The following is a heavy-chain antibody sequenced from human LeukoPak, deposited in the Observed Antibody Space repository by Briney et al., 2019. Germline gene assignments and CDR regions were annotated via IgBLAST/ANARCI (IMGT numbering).Heavy chain of an antibody. CDR2: ISYDGSNR. V-gene: IGHV3-30*18. CDR3: AKLYGDYDF. D-gene: IGHD4-17*01. J-gene: IGHJ4*02. Sequence: GRSLRLSCAASGFTFRNYGLHWVRRAPGKGLEWVAVISYDGSNRFYADSVKGRFTISRDNSEDTLYLQMNSLRPEDTAVYYCAKLYGDYDFWGQGTLVTVSS. CDR1: GFTFRNYG.